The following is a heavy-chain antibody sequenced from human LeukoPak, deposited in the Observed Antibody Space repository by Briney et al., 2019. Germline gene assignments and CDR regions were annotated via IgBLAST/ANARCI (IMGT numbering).Heavy chain of an antibody. D-gene: IGHD1-26*01. CDR1: GFILGSFS. CDR3: AREREVPGYFYYALDV. J-gene: IGHJ6*02. Sequence: GGSLRLSSAASGFILGSFSMTWVRQAPGKGLEWLSYISSSATTIYYADSVKGRLTISRDNAKNSLYLQLNSLGDSDTAVYYCAREREVPGYFYYALDVWGQGTTVTVSS. CDR2: ISSSATTI. V-gene: IGHV3-48*02.